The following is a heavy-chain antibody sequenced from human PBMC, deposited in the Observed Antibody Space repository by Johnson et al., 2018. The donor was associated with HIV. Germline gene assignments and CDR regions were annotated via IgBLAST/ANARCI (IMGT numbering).Heavy chain of an antibody. CDR1: GFTFDDYT. Sequence: VQLVESGGVVVQPGGSLRLSCAASGFTFDDYTMHWVRQAPGMGLEWVSLISWDGGSTYYADTVKGRFTISRDNSKNSLYLQMNSLRTEDPALYYCAKDYTAMVSSDAFDIWGQGTMVTVSS. J-gene: IGHJ3*02. V-gene: IGHV3-43*01. CDR2: ISWDGGST. D-gene: IGHD5-18*01. CDR3: AKDYTAMVSSDAFDI.